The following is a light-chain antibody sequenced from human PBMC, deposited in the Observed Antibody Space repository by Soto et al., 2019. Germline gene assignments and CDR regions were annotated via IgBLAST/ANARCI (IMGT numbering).Light chain of an antibody. CDR1: QSISSW. CDR3: QQYNSYSYT. Sequence: DIQMTQSPSTLSASVGDRVTITCRASQSISSWLAWYQQKPGKAPKLLIYKASNLKSGVPSRFSGSGSGTEFTLTISSLQPDDFATYYCQQYNSYSYTFGQGTKVDIK. V-gene: IGKV1-5*03. J-gene: IGKJ2*01. CDR2: KAS.